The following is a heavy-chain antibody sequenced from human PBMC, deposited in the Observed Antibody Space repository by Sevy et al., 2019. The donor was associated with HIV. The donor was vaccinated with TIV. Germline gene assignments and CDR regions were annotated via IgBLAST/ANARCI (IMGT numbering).Heavy chain of an antibody. CDR3: ARSVPLHFLTGYHRYGMDV. Sequence: GPSVKVSCKASGYTFTSYAMNWVRQAPGQGLEWMGWINTNTGNPTYAQGFTGRFVFSLDTSVSTAYLQISSLKAEDTAVYYCARSVPLHFLTGYHRYGMDVWGQGTTVTVSS. D-gene: IGHD3-9*01. CDR2: INTNTGNP. V-gene: IGHV7-4-1*02. CDR1: GYTFTSYA. J-gene: IGHJ6*02.